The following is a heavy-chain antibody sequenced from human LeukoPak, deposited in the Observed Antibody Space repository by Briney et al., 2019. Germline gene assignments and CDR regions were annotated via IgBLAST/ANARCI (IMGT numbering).Heavy chain of an antibody. CDR3: AKGPVVPVATYFFDY. Sequence: GGSLRLSCAASGFTFSSYAMSWVRQAPGKGLEWVSVVSGSGTATYYADSVKGRFSISRDNSKNTLYVRMNSLSPEDTAIYYCAKGPVVPVATYFFDYWGQGTLVIVSS. V-gene: IGHV3-23*01. J-gene: IGHJ4*02. CDR1: GFTFSSYA. D-gene: IGHD2-2*01. CDR2: VSGSGTAT.